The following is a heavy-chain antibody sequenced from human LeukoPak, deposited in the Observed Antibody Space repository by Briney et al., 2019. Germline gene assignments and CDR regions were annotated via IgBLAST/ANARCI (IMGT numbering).Heavy chain of an antibody. CDR2: INNSGSS. Sequence: PSETLSLTCTVSGGSISGYYWSWIRQPAGKGLEWIGRINNSGSSNYNPSLRSRVTMSVDTSKNQFSLNLSSVTAADTAVYYCARRRSGGRDFDFWGRGTLVTVSS. D-gene: IGHD2-15*01. J-gene: IGHJ4*02. CDR3: ARRRSGGRDFDF. V-gene: IGHV4-4*07. CDR1: GGSISGYY.